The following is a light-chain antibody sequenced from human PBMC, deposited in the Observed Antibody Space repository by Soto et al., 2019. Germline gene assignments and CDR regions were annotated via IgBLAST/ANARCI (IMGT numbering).Light chain of an antibody. V-gene: IGLV1-51*01. CDR2: DNN. CDR3: GTWDSSLSAVV. Sequence: QSVLTQPPSVSAASGQKVTISCSGSSSNIGNNYVSWYQQLPGTAPKLLIYDNNKRPSGIPDRFSGSKSGTSATLGITGLQTGDEADYYCGTWDSSLSAVVFGGGTKVPS. CDR1: SSNIGNNY. J-gene: IGLJ2*01.